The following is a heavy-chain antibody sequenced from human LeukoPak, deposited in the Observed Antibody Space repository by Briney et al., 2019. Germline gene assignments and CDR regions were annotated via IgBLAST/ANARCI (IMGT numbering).Heavy chain of an antibody. CDR1: GFTFSSYW. Sequence: GGSLRLSCAASGFTFSSYWMHWVRQAPGKGLEWVSGISNSGGSTYYADSVKGRFTISRDNSKNTLYLQMNSLRAEDTAVYYCAKDPSMIVVVMIDYWGQGTLVTVSS. D-gene: IGHD3-22*01. CDR3: AKDPSMIVVVMIDY. V-gene: IGHV3-23*01. J-gene: IGHJ4*02. CDR2: ISNSGGST.